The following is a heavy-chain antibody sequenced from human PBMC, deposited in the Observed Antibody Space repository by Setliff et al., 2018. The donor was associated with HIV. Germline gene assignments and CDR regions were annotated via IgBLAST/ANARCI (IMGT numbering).Heavy chain of an antibody. CDR3: ARAVCGGDCYSRLNWFDP. D-gene: IGHD2-21*02. V-gene: IGHV1-18*01. Sequence: ASVKVSCKASGYTFTSYGISWVRQAPGQGLEWMGWISAYNGNTNYAQKLQGRVTMTTDTSTSTAYMELRSLKSDDTAVYYCARAVCGGDCYSRLNWFDPWGQGTLVTVSS. CDR2: ISAYNGNT. CDR1: GYTFTSYG. J-gene: IGHJ5*02.